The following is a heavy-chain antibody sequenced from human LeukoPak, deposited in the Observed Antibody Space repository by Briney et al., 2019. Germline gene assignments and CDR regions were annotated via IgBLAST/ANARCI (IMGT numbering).Heavy chain of an antibody. J-gene: IGHJ4*02. CDR3: ARGADLLLWFGEFLAFDY. CDR2: ISSSGSTI. CDR1: EFTFSSYE. Sequence: GGSLRLSCAASEFTFSSYEMNWVRQAPGKGLEWVSYISSSGSTIYYADSVKGRFTISRDNAKNSLYLQMNSLRAEDTAVYYCARGADLLLWFGEFLAFDYWGQGTLVTVSS. D-gene: IGHD3-10*01. V-gene: IGHV3-48*03.